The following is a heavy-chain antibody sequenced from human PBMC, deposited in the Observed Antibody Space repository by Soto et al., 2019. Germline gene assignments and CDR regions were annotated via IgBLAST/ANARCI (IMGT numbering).Heavy chain of an antibody. CDR3: AGLYPYESSGYHLNY. CDR2: IYYLGNA. V-gene: IGHV4-39*01. D-gene: IGHD3-22*01. Sequence: SETLSLTFTVSGGSVSSSSSYWGWIRQPLGKVLEWVGSIYYLGNAYYDPSLVSRVTISVETSKNQFSLKLRSVTAADTAFFYGAGLYPYESSGYHLNYWGQGALVTVSS. CDR1: GGSVSSSSSY. J-gene: IGHJ4*02.